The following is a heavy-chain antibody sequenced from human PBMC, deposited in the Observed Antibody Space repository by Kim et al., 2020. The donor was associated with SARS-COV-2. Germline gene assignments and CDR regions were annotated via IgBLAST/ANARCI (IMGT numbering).Heavy chain of an antibody. J-gene: IGHJ4*02. D-gene: IGHD3-22*01. V-gene: IGHV4-31*02. CDR2: T. CDR3: ARDYDSSGYYDI. Sequence: THYRPALKSRLTISVDTSKNQFSLKLSSVRAADTAVYYCARDYDSSGYYDIWGQGILVTVSS.